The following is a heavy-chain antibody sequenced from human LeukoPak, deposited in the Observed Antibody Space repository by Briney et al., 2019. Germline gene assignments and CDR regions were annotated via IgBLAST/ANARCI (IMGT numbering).Heavy chain of an antibody. Sequence: GGSLRLSCAASGFTFSSYSMHWVRQAPGKGLEWVAFLWNDGGQKYYADSVKGRFTISRDNSKNTLYLQMSSLRAEDTAVYYCARDRNEWLRLLDYWGQGTLVTVSS. D-gene: IGHD5-12*01. CDR2: LWNDGGQK. CDR3: ARDRNEWLRLLDY. J-gene: IGHJ4*02. V-gene: IGHV3-33*08. CDR1: GFTFSSYS.